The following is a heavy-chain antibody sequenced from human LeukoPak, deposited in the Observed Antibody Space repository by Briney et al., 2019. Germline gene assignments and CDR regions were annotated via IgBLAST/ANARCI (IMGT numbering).Heavy chain of an antibody. J-gene: IGHJ4*02. V-gene: IGHV3-23*01. CDR3: AIQPGGIVGAIDY. D-gene: IGHD1-26*01. Sequence: GGSLRLSCAASGITFSSYAMSWVRQAPGNGLEWVSGISSSGGSTYYADSVKGRFTISRDNSKNTLCLQMNSLRAEDTAVYYCAIQPGGIVGAIDYWGQGTLVAVSS. CDR2: ISSSGGST. CDR1: GITFSSYA.